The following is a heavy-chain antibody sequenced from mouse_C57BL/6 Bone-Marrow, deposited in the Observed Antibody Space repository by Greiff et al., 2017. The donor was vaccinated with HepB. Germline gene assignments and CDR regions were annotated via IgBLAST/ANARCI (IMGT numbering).Heavy chain of an antibody. CDR1: GYTFTTYP. CDR3: ARDYYGSSYHFYYAMDY. V-gene: IGHV1-47*01. J-gene: IGHJ4*01. CDR2: FHPYNDDT. Sequence: QVQLQQSGAELVKPGASVKMSCKASGYTFTTYPIEWMKQNHGKSLEWIGNFHPYNDDTKYNEKFKGKATLTVEKSSSTVYLELSRLTSDDSAVYYCARDYYGSSYHFYYAMDYWGQGTSVTVSS. D-gene: IGHD1-1*01.